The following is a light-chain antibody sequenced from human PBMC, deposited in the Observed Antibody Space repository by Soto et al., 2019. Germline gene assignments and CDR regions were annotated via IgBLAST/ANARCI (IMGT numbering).Light chain of an antibody. V-gene: IGKV1-39*01. CDR2: AAS. CDR3: QQSYTSPPFT. Sequence: DIQMTQSPSALSASVGDRVTITCRASQNINIYLHWYQQKPGKAPELLIFAASSVRSGVPSRFSCSGSGTEFTLAISSLQPEDVATYYCQQSYTSPPFTFGPGTKVDIK. CDR1: QNINIY. J-gene: IGKJ3*01.